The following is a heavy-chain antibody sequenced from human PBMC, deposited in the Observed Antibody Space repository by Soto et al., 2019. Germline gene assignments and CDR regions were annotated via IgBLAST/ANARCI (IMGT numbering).Heavy chain of an antibody. CDR2: IKQDGSEK. CDR1: GFTFSSYW. V-gene: IGHV3-7*01. D-gene: IGHD5-18*01. Sequence: GGSLRLSCAASGFTFSSYWMSWVRQAPGKGLEWVANIKQDGSEKYYVDSVKGRFTISRDNAKNSLYLQMNSLRAEDTAVYYCARDTVTAMFAYYYYGMDVWGQGTTVTVSS. CDR3: ARDTVTAMFAYYYYGMDV. J-gene: IGHJ6*02.